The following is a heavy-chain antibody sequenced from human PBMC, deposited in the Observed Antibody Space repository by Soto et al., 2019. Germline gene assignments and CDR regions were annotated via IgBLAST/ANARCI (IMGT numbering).Heavy chain of an antibody. D-gene: IGHD1-26*01. V-gene: IGHV1-46*01. J-gene: IGHJ6*01. Sequence: ASLKVSFKASRYTFTNFYIHLLLQSPGQGLEWMGIINPSVGSTTYPQKFQGRVTMTRDTSTSTVHMELITLRSADTAVYYCASSPVGRQLEVWGHGHTVNVSS. CDR2: INPSVGST. CDR3: ASSPVGRQLEV. CDR1: RYTFTNFY.